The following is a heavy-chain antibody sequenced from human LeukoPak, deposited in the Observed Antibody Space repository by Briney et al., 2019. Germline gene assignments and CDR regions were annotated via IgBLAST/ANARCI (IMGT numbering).Heavy chain of an antibody. D-gene: IGHD7-27*01. J-gene: IGHJ3*02. CDR3: AKEFWGYDAFDI. V-gene: IGHV3-30*02. CDR1: GFTFSSYG. Sequence: GGSLRLSCAASGFTFSSYGMHWVRQAPGKGLDWVAFIRYDGSNKYYADSVKGRFTISRDNSKNTLYLQMNSLRAEDTAVYYCAKEFWGYDAFDIWGQGTMVTVSS. CDR2: IRYDGSNK.